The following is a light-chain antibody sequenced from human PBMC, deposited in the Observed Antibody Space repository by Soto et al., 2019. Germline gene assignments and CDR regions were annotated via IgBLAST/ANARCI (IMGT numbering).Light chain of an antibody. Sequence: RRTLTQSSLSASVGDRVTITCQASQNINNYLNWYQQKPGRAPKLLIYDASNLEAGVPSRFRGSGSGTDFTFTISRLQPEDIATYYCQQYENLPTFGQGTRLEIK. V-gene: IGKV1-33*01. J-gene: IGKJ5*01. CDR3: QQYENLPT. CDR1: QNINNY. CDR2: DAS.